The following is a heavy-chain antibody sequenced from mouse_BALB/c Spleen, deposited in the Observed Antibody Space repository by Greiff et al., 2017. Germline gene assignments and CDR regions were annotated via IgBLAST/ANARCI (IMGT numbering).Heavy chain of an antibody. D-gene: IGHD1-1*01. Sequence: VQLQQSGPELVKPGASVKIPCKASGYTFTDYNMDWVKQSHGKSLEWIGDINPNNGGTIYNQKFKGKATLTVDKSSSTAYMELRSLTSEDTAVYYCARRGLYYGSSYDWYFDVWGAGTTVTVSS. CDR3: ARRGLYYGSSYDWYFDV. J-gene: IGHJ1*01. CDR1: GYTFTDYN. CDR2: INPNNGGT. V-gene: IGHV1-18*01.